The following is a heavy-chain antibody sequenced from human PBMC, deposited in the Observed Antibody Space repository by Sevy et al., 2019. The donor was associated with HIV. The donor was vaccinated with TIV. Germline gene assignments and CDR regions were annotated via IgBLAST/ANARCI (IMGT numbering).Heavy chain of an antibody. CDR3: AKKMGGGSGMAFLVDY. V-gene: IGHV3-23*01. CDR1: GFTFSSFA. J-gene: IGHJ4*02. Sequence: GGSLRLSCAASGFTFSSFAMGWVRQAPGKGLDWISVISGTGDYTYYADSVKGRFTISRDNSKNTLFLQMNSLRAGDTAIFYWAKKMGGGSGMAFLVDYWGQGTLGTVSS. D-gene: IGHD5-18*01. CDR2: ISGTGDYT.